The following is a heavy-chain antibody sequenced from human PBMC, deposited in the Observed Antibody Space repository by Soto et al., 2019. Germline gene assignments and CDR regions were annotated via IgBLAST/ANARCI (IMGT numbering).Heavy chain of an antibody. CDR2: IYPGDSDT. D-gene: IGHD3-22*01. Sequence: LGESLKISCKGSGYSFTSYWIGWVRQMPGKGLEWMGIIYPGDSDTRYSPSFQGQVTISADKSISTAYLQWSSLKASDTAMYYCARRKYYYDSSGYYYTNYYFDYWGQGTLVTVSS. J-gene: IGHJ4*02. CDR1: GYSFTSYW. CDR3: ARRKYYYDSSGYYYTNYYFDY. V-gene: IGHV5-51*01.